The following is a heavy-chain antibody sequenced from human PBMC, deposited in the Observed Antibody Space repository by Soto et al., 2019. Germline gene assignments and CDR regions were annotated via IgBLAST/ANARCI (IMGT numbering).Heavy chain of an antibody. D-gene: IGHD5-12*01. CDR2: NYHSGTT. V-gene: IGHV4-59*01. J-gene: IGHJ4*02. CDR3: VREAYIGYGHAIDH. Sequence: SETLSLTCAVSGVTISTYCWSWIRQPPGKGLEWIGYNYHSGTTTYNPSLKSRVTISVDTSKNQFSLRLTSVTAADTAIYYCVREAYIGYGHAIDHWGQGPLVTVSS. CDR1: GVTISTYC.